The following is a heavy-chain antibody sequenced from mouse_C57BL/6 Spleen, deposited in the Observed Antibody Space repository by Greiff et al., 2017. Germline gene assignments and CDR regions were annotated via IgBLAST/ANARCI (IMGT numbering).Heavy chain of an antibody. V-gene: IGHV5-4*01. J-gene: IGHJ4*01. D-gene: IGHD1-1*01. CDR3: ARDLTTVDAMDY. Sequence: EVKLVESGGGLVKPGGSLKLSCAASGFTFSSYAMSWVRQTPEKRLEWVATISDGGSYTYYPDNVKGRFTISRDNAKNNLCLQMSHLKAEDTAMYYCARDLTTVDAMDYWGQGTSVTVSS. CDR1: GFTFSSYA. CDR2: ISDGGSYT.